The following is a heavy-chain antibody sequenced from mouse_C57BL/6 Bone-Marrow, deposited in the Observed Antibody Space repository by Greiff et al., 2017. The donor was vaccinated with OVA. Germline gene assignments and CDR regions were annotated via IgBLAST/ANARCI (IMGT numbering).Heavy chain of an antibody. CDR3: AREEGYPAWFAY. V-gene: IGHV1-26*01. Sequence: VQLQQSGPELVKPGASVKISCKASGYTFTDYYMNWVKQSHGKSLEWIGDINPNNGGTSYNQKFKGKATLTVDKSSSTAYMELRSLTSEDSAVYYCAREEGYPAWFAYWGQGTLVTVSA. J-gene: IGHJ3*01. CDR2: INPNNGGT. CDR1: GYTFTDYY. D-gene: IGHD2-2*01.